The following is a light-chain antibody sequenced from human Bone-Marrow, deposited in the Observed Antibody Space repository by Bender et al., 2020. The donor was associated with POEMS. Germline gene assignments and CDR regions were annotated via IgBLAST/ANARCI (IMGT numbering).Light chain of an antibody. V-gene: IGLV3-25*03. CDR1: ELANQY. CDR2: KDT. Sequence: SYELTQPPSVSVSPGQTATISCSGDELANQYGYWYQQKAGQAPVVVIYKDTERPSGIPERFSGSISGTMATLTISGVQAEDEADYYCQSVDTSATYRIFGGGTKLTVL. CDR3: QSVDTSATYRI. J-gene: IGLJ2*01.